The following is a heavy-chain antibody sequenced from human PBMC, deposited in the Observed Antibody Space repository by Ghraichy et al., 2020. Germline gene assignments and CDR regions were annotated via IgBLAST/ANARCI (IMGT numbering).Heavy chain of an antibody. CDR3: AREVNGMDV. CDR2: ISSSSGTI. Sequence: GGSLRRSCVASGFTFSSYSMNWVRQAPGKGLEWVSYISSSSGTIYYADFVKGRFTISRDNARNSLFLQMNSLRDDDTAVYYCAREVNGMDVWGQGTTVTVSS. D-gene: IGHD3-22*01. V-gene: IGHV3-48*02. J-gene: IGHJ6*02. CDR1: GFTFSSYS.